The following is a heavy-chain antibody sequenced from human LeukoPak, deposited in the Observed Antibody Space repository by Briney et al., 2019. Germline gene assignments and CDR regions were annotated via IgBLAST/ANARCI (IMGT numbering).Heavy chain of an antibody. Sequence: GESLKISCKGSGYRFTNYWIVWVRQKPGEGQEWMGIIYPGDSDPRYSPSFQGQVTISADNSISTAYLQWSSLQASDSAMYYCARHFPPGGTWSYCDQWGQGTLVTVSS. CDR1: GYRFTNYW. CDR2: IYPGDSDP. V-gene: IGHV5-51*01. J-gene: IGHJ4*02. CDR3: ARHFPPGGTWSYCDQ. D-gene: IGHD6-13*01.